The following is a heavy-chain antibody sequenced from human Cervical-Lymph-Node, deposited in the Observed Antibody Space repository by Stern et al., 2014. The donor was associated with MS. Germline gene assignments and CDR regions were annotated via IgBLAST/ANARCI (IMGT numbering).Heavy chain of an antibody. V-gene: IGHV1-2*02. J-gene: IGHJ6*02. D-gene: IGHD3-3*01. CDR3: ARDQRGITIFGVVTDYYYLGMDV. CDR1: GYIFTGYY. Sequence: VQLEDSGPEVKKPGASVQVSCKTSGYIFTGYYIHWVRQAPAQGLEWMEWINPNTGGTKYAQKFQGRVTMSRDTSISTAYVELSSLTSDDTAVYYCARDQRGITIFGVVTDYYYLGMDVWGQGTTVTVSS. CDR2: INPNTGGT.